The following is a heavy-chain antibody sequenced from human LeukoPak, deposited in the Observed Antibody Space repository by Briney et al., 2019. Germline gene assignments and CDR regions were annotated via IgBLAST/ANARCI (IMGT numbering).Heavy chain of an antibody. D-gene: IGHD4/OR15-4a*01. J-gene: IGHJ3*02. CDR1: GGSISSGGDY. CDR2: ISYSGTT. Sequence: SETLSLTCTVSGGSISSGGDYWSWVRQHPGKGLEWIGYISYSGTTYYNPSLKSRITISLDTSKNQFSLELSSVTAADTAVYFCARAAWRGTNSRDAFDIWGLGTVVTVSS. CDR3: ARAAWRGTNSRDAFDI. V-gene: IGHV4-31*03.